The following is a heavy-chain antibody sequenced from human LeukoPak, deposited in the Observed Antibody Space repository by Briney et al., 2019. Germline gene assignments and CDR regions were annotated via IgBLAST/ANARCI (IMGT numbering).Heavy chain of an antibody. CDR2: IYYSGST. CDR1: GGSISSYY. D-gene: IGHD1-26*01. Sequence: PSGTLSLTCTVSGGSISSYYWSWIRQPPAKGLEWIGYIYYSGSTNYNPSLKSRVTISVDTSKNQFSLKLSSVTAADTAVYYCAREVVGPDEDWSDPWGQGTLVTVSS. J-gene: IGHJ5*02. CDR3: AREVVGPDEDWSDP. V-gene: IGHV4-59*01.